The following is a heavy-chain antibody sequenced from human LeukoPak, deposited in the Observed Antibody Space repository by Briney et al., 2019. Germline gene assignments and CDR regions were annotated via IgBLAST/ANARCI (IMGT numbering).Heavy chain of an antibody. Sequence: PGRSLRLSCAASGFTFDDYAMHWVRQAPGKGLEWVSGISWNSGSIGYADSVKGRFTISRDNAKNSLYLQMNSLRAEDTALYYCAKDSGAAADEYFQHWGQGTLVTVSS. CDR2: ISWNSGSI. CDR1: GFTFDDYA. J-gene: IGHJ1*01. CDR3: AKDSGAAADEYFQH. D-gene: IGHD6-13*01. V-gene: IGHV3-9*01.